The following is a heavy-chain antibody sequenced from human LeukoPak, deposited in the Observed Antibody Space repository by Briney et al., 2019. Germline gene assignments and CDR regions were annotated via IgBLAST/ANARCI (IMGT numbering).Heavy chain of an antibody. Sequence: TSETLSLTCSVYGGSLSPYYWNWIRQPPGKGLGWIGEINHRGSTTYNPSLKSRVTISVDTSKNQFSLKLSSVTAADTAVYYCARVGLDWGSIDYWGQGTLVTVSS. D-gene: IGHD3/OR15-3a*01. CDR3: ARVGLDWGSIDY. J-gene: IGHJ4*02. V-gene: IGHV4-34*01. CDR1: GGSLSPYY. CDR2: INHRGST.